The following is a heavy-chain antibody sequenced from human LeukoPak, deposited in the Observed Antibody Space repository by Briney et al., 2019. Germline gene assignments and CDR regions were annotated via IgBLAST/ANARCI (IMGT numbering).Heavy chain of an antibody. CDR3: ARLKFKRALYYYGSGSYSQTNDY. J-gene: IGHJ4*02. D-gene: IGHD3-10*01. CDR1: DGSFSGYY. Sequence: PSETLSLTCAVYDGSFSGYYWSWIRQPPGKGLEWIGEIYHSGSTNYNPSLKSRVTISVDTSKNQFSLKLSSVTAADTAVYYCARLKFKRALYYYGSGSYSQTNDYWGQGTLVTVSS. CDR2: IYHSGST. V-gene: IGHV4-34*01.